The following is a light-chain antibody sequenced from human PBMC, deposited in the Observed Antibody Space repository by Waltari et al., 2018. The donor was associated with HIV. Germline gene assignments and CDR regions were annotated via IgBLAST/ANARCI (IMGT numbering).Light chain of an antibody. V-gene: IGKV1-39*01. J-gene: IGKJ3*01. CDR3: QQSYRSPLT. CDR2: DAS. Sequence: DIQMTQSLSPLSASVGDSVSISCRASQTVTNKVNWYQQKPGKAPEVLIYDASTLQSGVPSRFRGAGFGTDFTLTITSLQPDDFATYYCQQSYRSPLTFGPGTKVDVK. CDR1: QTVTNK.